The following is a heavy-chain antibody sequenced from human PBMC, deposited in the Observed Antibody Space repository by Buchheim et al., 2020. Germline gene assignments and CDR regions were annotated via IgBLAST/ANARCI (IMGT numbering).Heavy chain of an antibody. CDR1: GGSISNSSYF. CDR3: ARLQIWSRATDS. V-gene: IGHV4-39*01. Sequence: QLQLQESGPGLVKPSETLSLTCTVSGGSISNSSYFWGWIRQPPGQRLEWVGSFSYSGSTYYNPSLRSRVTISVDTSKNQFSLRLSSVTAADTAIYSCARLQIWSRATDSWGQGIL. CDR2: FSYSGST. J-gene: IGHJ4*02. D-gene: IGHD3-3*01.